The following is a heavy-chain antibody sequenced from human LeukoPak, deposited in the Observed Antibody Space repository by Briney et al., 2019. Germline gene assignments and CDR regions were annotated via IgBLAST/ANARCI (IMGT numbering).Heavy chain of an antibody. J-gene: IGHJ4*02. CDR3: ASELELNFDY. CDR2: ISSSSSYI. D-gene: IGHD1-7*01. V-gene: IGHV3-21*01. Sequence: GGSLRLSCAASGFTFSSYSMNWVRQAPGKGLEWVSSISSSSSYIYYADSVKGRFAISRDNAKNSLYLQMNSLRAEDTAVYYCASELELNFDYWGQGTLVTVSS. CDR1: GFTFSSYS.